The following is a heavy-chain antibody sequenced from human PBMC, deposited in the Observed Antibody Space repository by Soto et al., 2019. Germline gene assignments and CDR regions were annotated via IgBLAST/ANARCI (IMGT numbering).Heavy chain of an antibody. CDR1: GFTFSSYS. CDR2: ISSSSSTI. Sequence: PGGSLRLSCAASGFTFSSYSMNWVRQAPGKGLEWVSYISSSSSTIYYADSVKGRFTISRDNAKNSLYLQMNSLRDEDTAVYYCARPGSSTSCYEINYYYYGMDVWGQGTTVTVSS. CDR3: ARPGSSTSCYEINYYYYGMDV. V-gene: IGHV3-48*02. J-gene: IGHJ6*02. D-gene: IGHD2-2*01.